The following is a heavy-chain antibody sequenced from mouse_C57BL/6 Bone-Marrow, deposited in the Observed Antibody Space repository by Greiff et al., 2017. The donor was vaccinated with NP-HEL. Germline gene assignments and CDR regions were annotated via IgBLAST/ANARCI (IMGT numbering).Heavy chain of an antibody. J-gene: IGHJ1*03. D-gene: IGHD1-1*01. CDR1: GYTFTTYP. CDR2: FHPYNDDT. V-gene: IGHV1-47*01. Sequence: QVQLQQSGAELVKPGASVKMSCKASGYTFTTYPIEWMKQNHGKSLEWIGNFHPYNDDTKYNEKFKGKATLTVEKSSSTVYLELSRLTSDDSAVYYGARGDYYGSSEYWYFDVWGTGTTVTVSS. CDR3: ARGDYYGSSEYWYFDV.